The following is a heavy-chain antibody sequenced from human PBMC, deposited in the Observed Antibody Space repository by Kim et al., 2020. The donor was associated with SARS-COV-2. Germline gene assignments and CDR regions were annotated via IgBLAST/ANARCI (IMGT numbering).Heavy chain of an antibody. D-gene: IGHD3-22*01. J-gene: IGHJ2*01. CDR2: ISGSGGST. Sequence: GGSLRLSCAASGFTFSSYAMSWVRQAPGKGLEWVSAISGSGGSTYYADSVKGRFTISRDNSKNTLYLQMNSLRAEDTAVYYCAKDVGMGENSITMIVVVITAYFDLWGPGTLVTVSS. V-gene: IGHV3-23*01. CDR3: AKDVGMGENSITMIVVVITAYFDL. CDR1: GFTFSSYA.